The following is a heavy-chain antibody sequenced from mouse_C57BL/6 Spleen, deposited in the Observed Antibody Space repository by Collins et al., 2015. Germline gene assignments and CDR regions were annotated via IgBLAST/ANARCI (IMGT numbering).Heavy chain of an antibody. D-gene: IGHD1-1*01. J-gene: IGHJ2*01. CDR2: IYPGSGNT. V-gene: IGHV1-76*01. Sequence: QVQLKQSGAELVRPGASVKLSCKASGYTFTDYYINWVKQRPGQGLEWIARIYPGSGNTYYNEKFKGKATLTAEKSSSTAYMQLSSLTSEDSAVYFCASPSSYYGSSPFDYWGQGTTLTVSS. CDR3: ASPSSYYGSSPFDY. CDR1: GYTFTDYY.